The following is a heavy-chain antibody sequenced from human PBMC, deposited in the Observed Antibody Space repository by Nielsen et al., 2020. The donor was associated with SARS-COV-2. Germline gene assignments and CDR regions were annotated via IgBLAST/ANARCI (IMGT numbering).Heavy chain of an antibody. Sequence: GGSLRLSCKGSGYSFTSYWISWVRQMPGKGLERMGRIDPSDSYTNYSPSFQGHVTISADKSISTAYLQWSSLKASDTAMYYCARRGDSSSWHQYNYWGQGTLVTVSS. D-gene: IGHD6-13*01. J-gene: IGHJ4*02. CDR3: ARRGDSSSWHQYNY. V-gene: IGHV5-10-1*01. CDR1: GYSFTSYW. CDR2: IDPSDSYT.